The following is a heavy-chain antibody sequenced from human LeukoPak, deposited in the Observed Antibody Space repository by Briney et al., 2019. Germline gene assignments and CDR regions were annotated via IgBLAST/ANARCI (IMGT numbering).Heavy chain of an antibody. Sequence: SGGSLRLSCAASGFTFSSYSMNWVRQAPGKGLEWVSSISSSSSYIYYADSVKGRFTIFRDNAKNSLYLQMNSLRAEDTAVYYCAREPTYYYDSSGYYSAFDMWGRGTMVTVSS. CDR1: GFTFSSYS. CDR2: ISSSSSYI. V-gene: IGHV3-21*01. D-gene: IGHD3-22*01. CDR3: AREPTYYYDSSGYYSAFDM. J-gene: IGHJ3*02.